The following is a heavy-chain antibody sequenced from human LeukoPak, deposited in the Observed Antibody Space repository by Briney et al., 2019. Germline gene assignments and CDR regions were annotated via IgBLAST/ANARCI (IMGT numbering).Heavy chain of an antibody. CDR1: GFTISSYW. J-gene: IGHJ4*02. CDR2: ISGNGGST. V-gene: IGHV3-23*01. Sequence: PGGSLRLSCAASGFTISSYWMQWVRQAPGKGLEWVSAISGNGGSTYYADSVKGRFTISRDNSKNTLYLQMNSLRAEDTAVYYCAKDPYSGSGDGFDYRGQGTLVTVSS. CDR3: AKDPYSGSGDGFDY. D-gene: IGHD3-10*01.